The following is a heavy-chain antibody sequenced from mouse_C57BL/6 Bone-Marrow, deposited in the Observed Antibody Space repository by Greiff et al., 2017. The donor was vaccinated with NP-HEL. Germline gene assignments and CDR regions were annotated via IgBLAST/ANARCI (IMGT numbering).Heavy chain of an antibody. Sequence: QVQLQQPGAELVKPGASVKLSCKASGYTFTSYWMHWVKQRPGQGLEWIGMIHPNSGSTNYNEKFKSKATLTVDKSSSTAYMQLSSLTSEDSAVYYCARSGYYGSGDYWGRGTTLTVSS. CDR1: GYTFTSYW. J-gene: IGHJ2*01. CDR3: ARSGYYGSGDY. D-gene: IGHD1-1*01. V-gene: IGHV1-64*01. CDR2: IHPNSGST.